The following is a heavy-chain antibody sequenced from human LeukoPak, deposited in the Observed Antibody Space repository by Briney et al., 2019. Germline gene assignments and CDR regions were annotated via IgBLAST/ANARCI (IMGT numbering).Heavy chain of an antibody. CDR1: GYIFTDYY. CDR3: ARAVYSYGYCDRMTCPNWFDP. CDR2: INPKTGDT. D-gene: IGHD2-2*03. J-gene: IGHJ5*02. Sequence: GASVKVSCKTSGYIFTDYYIHWVRQAPGQGLEWMGWINPKTGDTNSAQKFHRWVTMTRDTAISTAYMELNRLTFDDTAVYYCARAVYSYGYCDRMTCPNWFDPWGQGTLVTVSS. V-gene: IGHV1-2*04.